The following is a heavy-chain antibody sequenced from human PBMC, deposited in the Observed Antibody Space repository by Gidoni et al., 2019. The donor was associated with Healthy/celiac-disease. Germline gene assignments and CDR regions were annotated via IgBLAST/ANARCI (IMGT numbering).Heavy chain of an antibody. CDR3: TTDRQWLASYDY. CDR2: IKSKTDGGTT. D-gene: IGHD6-19*01. J-gene: IGHJ4*02. Sequence: EVQLVESGGGLVKPGVSLRLSCAASGFTFSNAWMSWVRQAPGKGLEWVGRIKSKTDGGTTDYAAPVKGRFTISRDDSKNTLYLQMNSLKTEDTAVYYCTTDRQWLASYDYWGQGTLVTVSS. CDR1: GFTFSNAW. V-gene: IGHV3-15*01.